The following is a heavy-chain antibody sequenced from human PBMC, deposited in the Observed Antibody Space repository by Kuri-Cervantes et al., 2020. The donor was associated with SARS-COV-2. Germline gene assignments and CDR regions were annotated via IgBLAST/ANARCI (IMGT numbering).Heavy chain of an antibody. Sequence: GGSLRLSCVASRFMFSCDRMNWVRQAPGKGLEWVSSISSSGTYIYYADSVKGRFTISRDNAKNSLYLQMNSLRAEDTAVYYCASSPRGAYDFWSGYTPYYYYMDVWGKGTTVTVSS. CDR2: ISSSGTYI. CDR1: RFMFSCDR. J-gene: IGHJ6*03. CDR3: ASSPRGAYDFWSGYTPYYYYMDV. V-gene: IGHV3-21*01. D-gene: IGHD3-3*01.